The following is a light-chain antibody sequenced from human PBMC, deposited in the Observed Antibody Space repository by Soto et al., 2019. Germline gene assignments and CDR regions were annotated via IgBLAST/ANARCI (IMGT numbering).Light chain of an antibody. Sequence: EIVLTQSPATLSLSPGERATLSCRASQSVSSYLAWYQQKPGRAPRLLIYDASNRATGIPARFSGSGSGTDFTLTISSLQPEDFATYYCLQHNSYPWTFGQGTKVDIK. CDR2: DAS. CDR3: LQHNSYPWT. V-gene: IGKV3-11*01. CDR1: QSVSSY. J-gene: IGKJ1*01.